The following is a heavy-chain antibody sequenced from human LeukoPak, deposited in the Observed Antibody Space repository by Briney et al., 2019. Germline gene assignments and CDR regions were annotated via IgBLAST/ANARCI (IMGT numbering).Heavy chain of an antibody. CDR1: GGSFSGYY. J-gene: IGHJ4*02. CDR2: INHSGST. CDR3: ATLLRGVTMVRGVDEPFDY. D-gene: IGHD3-10*01. Sequence: RPSETLSLTCAVYGGSFSGYYWSWIRQPPGKGLEWIGEINHSGSTNYNPSLKSRVTISVDTSKNQFSLKLSAVTAADTAVYYCATLLRGVTMVRGVDEPFDYWGQGTLVTVSS. V-gene: IGHV4-34*01.